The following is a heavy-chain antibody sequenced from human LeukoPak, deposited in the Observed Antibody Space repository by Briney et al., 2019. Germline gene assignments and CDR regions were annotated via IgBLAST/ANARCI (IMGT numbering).Heavy chain of an antibody. Sequence: SETLSLTCTVSGGSISNYYWGWIRKTPGKGLEWIGSIYYTGSTYYNPSLKSRVTISVDTSKNQFSLRLSSVTAADTALYYCARHDRDNNWFDPWGQGTLVTVSS. V-gene: IGHV4-39*01. J-gene: IGHJ5*02. CDR3: ARHDRDNNWFDP. D-gene: IGHD5-24*01. CDR2: IYYTGST. CDR1: GGSISNYY.